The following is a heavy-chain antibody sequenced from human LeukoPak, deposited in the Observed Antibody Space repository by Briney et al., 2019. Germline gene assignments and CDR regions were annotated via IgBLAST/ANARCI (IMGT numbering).Heavy chain of an antibody. CDR3: ARGRRHYDFWSGYYRNYYFDY. Sequence: ASVKVSCKASGYTFTGYYMHWVRQAPGQGLEWMGWMNPNSGNTGYAQKFQGRVTMTRNTSISTAYMELSSLRSEDTAVYYCARGRRHYDFWSGYYRNYYFDYWGQGTLVTVSS. CDR2: MNPNSGNT. CDR1: GYTFTGYY. J-gene: IGHJ4*02. V-gene: IGHV1-8*02. D-gene: IGHD3-3*01.